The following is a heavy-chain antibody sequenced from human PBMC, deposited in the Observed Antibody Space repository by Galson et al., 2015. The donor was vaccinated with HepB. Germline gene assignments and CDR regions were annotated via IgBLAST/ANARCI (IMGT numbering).Heavy chain of an antibody. V-gene: IGHV3-33*01. Sequence: SLRLSCAASGFTFSNYGMHWVRQAPGKGLEWVAVLWYDGSNRYYVDSVKGRFTISRDNSKNTLYLQMTSLRAKDPAVYYCARGPSVYCTRATCYREGSFDYWGQGTLVTVSS. J-gene: IGHJ4*02. CDR2: LWYDGSNR. D-gene: IGHD2-2*01. CDR3: ARGPSVYCTRATCYREGSFDY. CDR1: GFTFSNYG.